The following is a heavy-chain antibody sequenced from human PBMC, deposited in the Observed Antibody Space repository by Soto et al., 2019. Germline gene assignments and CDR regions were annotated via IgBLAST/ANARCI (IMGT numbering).Heavy chain of an antibody. CDR2: ISSSSSTI. V-gene: IGHV3-48*01. Sequence: EVQLVESGGGLVQPGGSLRLSCAASGFTFSSYSMNWVRQAPGKGLEWVSYISSSSSTIYYADSVKGRFTISRDNAKNALYLQMNSLRAEDTAVYYCARPRPTLTTGYFDYWGQGTLVTVSS. CDR1: GFTFSSYS. J-gene: IGHJ4*02. CDR3: ARPRPTLTTGYFDY. D-gene: IGHD4-17*01.